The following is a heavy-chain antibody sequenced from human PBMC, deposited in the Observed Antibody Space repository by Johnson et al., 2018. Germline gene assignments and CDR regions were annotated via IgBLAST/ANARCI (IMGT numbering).Heavy chain of an antibody. D-gene: IGHD2-21*02. CDR3: ANGMVVVTARESVEYCQD. Sequence: VQLQESGGGVVQPGRSLRLSCAASGFTFSSYWMHWVRQAPGKGLVWVSRINSDGSTTSYADSVKGRFTISRDNAKNTLDLQRNSLSAGNTAVYYCANGMVVVTARESVEYCQDWGQGTLVTFAS. V-gene: IGHV3-74*01. CDR1: GFTFSSYW. J-gene: IGHJ1*01. CDR2: INSDGSTT.